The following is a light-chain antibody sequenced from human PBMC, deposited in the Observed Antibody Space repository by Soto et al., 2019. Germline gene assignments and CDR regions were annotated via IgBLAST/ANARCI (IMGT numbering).Light chain of an antibody. Sequence: IVLTQSPGTLSLSPGEGATLSCRASQSVGSNYLAWYQQRPGQAPSLLIYGASNRATDIPDRFSGSGSGTDFTLTISRLEPEDFAVYYCQQYGSSPYTFGQGTKLEIK. CDR1: QSVGSNY. CDR2: GAS. CDR3: QQYGSSPYT. J-gene: IGKJ2*01. V-gene: IGKV3-20*01.